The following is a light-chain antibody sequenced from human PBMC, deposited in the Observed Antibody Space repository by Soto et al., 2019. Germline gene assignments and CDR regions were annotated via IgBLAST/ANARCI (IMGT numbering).Light chain of an antibody. CDR2: ASN. CDR3: GTWDSRLSVV. Sequence: QSVLTQPPSVSAAPGQKVPISCSGSSSNIGNNYVSWYQQLPGTAPKLLIYASNKRPSGIPDRFSGSKSGTSATLGITGLQTGDEADYYCGTWDSRLSVVFGGGTKVTVL. CDR1: SSNIGNNY. V-gene: IGLV1-51*01. J-gene: IGLJ2*01.